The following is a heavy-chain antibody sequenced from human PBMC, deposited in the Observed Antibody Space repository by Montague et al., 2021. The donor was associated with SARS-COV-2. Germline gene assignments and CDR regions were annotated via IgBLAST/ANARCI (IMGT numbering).Heavy chain of an antibody. CDR3: ARTDGSGRRFDP. V-gene: IGHV2-70*11. Sequence: PALVKPTQTLTLTCTFSGFSLNTSGMCVGWIRQPPGKALEWLARIDWDDDKYYSTSLKTRLTISKDTPKNQVVLTMTNMDPVDTATYYCARTDGSGRRFDPWGRGTLVTVSS. CDR1: GFSLNTSGMC. CDR2: IDWDDDK. D-gene: IGHD3-10*01. J-gene: IGHJ2*01.